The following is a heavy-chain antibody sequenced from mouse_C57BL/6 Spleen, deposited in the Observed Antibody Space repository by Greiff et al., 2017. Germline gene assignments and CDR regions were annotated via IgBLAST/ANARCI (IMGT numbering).Heavy chain of an antibody. J-gene: IGHJ2*01. CDR2: ISSGGSYT. Sequence: EVMLVESGGDLVKPGGSLKLSCAASGFTFSSYGMSWVRQTPDKRLEWVATISSGGSYTYYPDSVKGRFTISRDNAKNTLYLQMSSLKSEDTAMYYCARQWAQAYFDYWGQGTTLTVSS. D-gene: IGHD3-2*02. V-gene: IGHV5-6*01. CDR3: ARQWAQAYFDY. CDR1: GFTFSSYG.